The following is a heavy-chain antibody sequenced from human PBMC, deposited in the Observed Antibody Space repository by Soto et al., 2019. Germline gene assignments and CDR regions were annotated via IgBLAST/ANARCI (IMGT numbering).Heavy chain of an antibody. CDR2: INPNSGGT. CDR1: GYTFPGYY. CDR3: ARAGYYDILTGYGTPGMDV. D-gene: IGHD3-9*01. V-gene: IGHV1-2*04. J-gene: IGHJ6*02. Sequence: ASVKVSCKASGYTFPGYYMHWVRQAPGQGLEWMGWINPNSGGTNYAQKFQGWVTMTRGTSISTAYMELSRLRSDDTAVYYCARAGYYDILTGYGTPGMDVWGQGTTVTVSS.